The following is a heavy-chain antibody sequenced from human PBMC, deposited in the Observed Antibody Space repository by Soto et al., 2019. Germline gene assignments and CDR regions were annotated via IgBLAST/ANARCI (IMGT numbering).Heavy chain of an antibody. V-gene: IGHV3-73*01. CDR3: TRHLVDF. CDR1: GFSFSDSA. J-gene: IGHJ4*02. Sequence: PGGSLILSCAASGFSFSDSAMHWVRQASGKGLEWVGRIRSKSNNYATEYHASVKGRFTISRDDSKNTAYLQMNSLKTEDTAFYYCTRHLVDFWGQGTLVTVS. CDR2: IRSKSNNYAT.